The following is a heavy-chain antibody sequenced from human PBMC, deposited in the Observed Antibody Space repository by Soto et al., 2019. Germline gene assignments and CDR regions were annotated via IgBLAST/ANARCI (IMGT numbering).Heavy chain of an antibody. Sequence: SETLSLTCTVSGGSISSYYWSWIRQPPGKGLEWIGYIYYSGSTYYNPSLKSRVTISVDTSKNQFSLKLSSVTAADTAVFYCTRTKGQWLDYTFDIWGQGTMVTVSS. CDR2: IYYSGST. D-gene: IGHD6-19*01. J-gene: IGHJ3*02. CDR3: TRTKGQWLDYTFDI. CDR1: GGSISSYY. V-gene: IGHV4-59*01.